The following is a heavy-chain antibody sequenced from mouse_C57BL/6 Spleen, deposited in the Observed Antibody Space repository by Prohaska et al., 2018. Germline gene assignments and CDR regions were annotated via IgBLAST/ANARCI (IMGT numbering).Heavy chain of an antibody. J-gene: IGHJ2*01. CDR2: IWSGGST. Sequence: LTISEIDWVRQSPGKGLEWLGVIWSGGSTDYNAAFISRLSISKDNSKSQVFFKMNSLQADDTAIYYWARIQAGSRYWGQGTTLTVTA. V-gene: IGHV2-2*01. CDR1: LTISE. CDR3: ARIQAGSRY. D-gene: IGHD1-1*01.